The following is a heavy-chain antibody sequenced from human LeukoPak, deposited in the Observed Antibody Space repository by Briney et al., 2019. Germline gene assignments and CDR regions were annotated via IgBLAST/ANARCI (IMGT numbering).Heavy chain of an antibody. CDR3: ARRGLVPAFDI. CDR2: VNGDGNIT. J-gene: IGHJ3*02. V-gene: IGHV3-74*01. D-gene: IGHD3-10*02. CDR1: GFTFSSYW. Sequence: PGGSLRLSCAASGFTFSSYWMHWVRQAPGKGLVWLSRVNGDGNITTYAYSVRGRFTISRGNAKNTLYLRMNTLRAEDTAVYYCARRGLVPAFDIWGQGTMVSVTS.